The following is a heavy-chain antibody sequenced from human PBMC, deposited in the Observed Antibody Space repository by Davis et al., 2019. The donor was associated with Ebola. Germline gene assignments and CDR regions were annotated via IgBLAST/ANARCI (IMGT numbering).Heavy chain of an antibody. Sequence: MPSETLSLTCTVSGGPISRDSYYWGWFRQPPGKGLEWIGDIYYSGSTYCNPSVKSRVTISLDTSKNQFSLKVNSVTAADTAVYYCARRQYISSPFDPWGQGTLVTVSS. J-gene: IGHJ5*02. V-gene: IGHV4-39*01. CDR3: ARRQYISSPFDP. CDR1: GGPISRDSYY. D-gene: IGHD6-13*01. CDR2: IYYSGST.